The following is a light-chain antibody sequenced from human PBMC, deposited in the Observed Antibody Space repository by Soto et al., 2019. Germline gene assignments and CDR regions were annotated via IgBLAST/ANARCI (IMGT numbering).Light chain of an antibody. CDR3: QQYNNWPIT. Sequence: EIVLTQSPGTLSLSPGERATLSCRASQSVSNNYLAWYQQKPGQAPRLLIYGASNRATGIPDRFSGSGSGTDFTLTISRLEPEDVAVYYCQQYNNWPITFGQGTRLEIK. CDR1: QSVSNNY. J-gene: IGKJ5*01. CDR2: GAS. V-gene: IGKV3-20*01.